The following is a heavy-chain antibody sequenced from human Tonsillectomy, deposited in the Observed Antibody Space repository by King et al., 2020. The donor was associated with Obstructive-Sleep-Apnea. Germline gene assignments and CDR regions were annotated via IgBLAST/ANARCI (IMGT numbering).Heavy chain of an antibody. D-gene: IGHD4-17*01. CDR1: GFTVSSYA. V-gene: IGHV3-23*04. CDR2: ISGGGGST. J-gene: IGHJ3*02. CDR3: AKDRRVGDYPGNAFDI. Sequence: VQLVESGGGLVQPGGSLRLSFAASGFTVSSYAMNWVRQAPGKGREWVSGISGGGGSTYYADSVKGRFTISRDNSKATLYLQMNSLRAEDTAVYYCAKDRRVGDYPGNAFDIWGQGTMVTVSS.